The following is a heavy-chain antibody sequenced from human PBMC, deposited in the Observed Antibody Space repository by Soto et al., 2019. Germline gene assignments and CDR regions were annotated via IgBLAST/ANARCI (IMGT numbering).Heavy chain of an antibody. CDR1: GFTFSSYG. Sequence: GGSLRLSCAASGFTFSSYGMHWVRQAPGKGLEWVAVIWYDGSNKYYADSVKGRFTISRDNSKNTLYLQMNSLRAEDTAVYYCARGRQIVVVIGAFDIWGQGTMVTVSS. D-gene: IGHD3-22*01. V-gene: IGHV3-33*01. CDR2: IWYDGSNK. CDR3: ARGRQIVVVIGAFDI. J-gene: IGHJ3*02.